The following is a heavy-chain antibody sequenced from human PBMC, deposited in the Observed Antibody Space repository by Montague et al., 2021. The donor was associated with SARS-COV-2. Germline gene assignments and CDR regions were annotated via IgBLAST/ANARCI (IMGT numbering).Heavy chain of an antibody. V-gene: IGHV4-59*01. J-gene: IGHJ5*02. CDR3: ARLWGSDIVLMVYAIKGWFDP. CDR2: IYYSGST. D-gene: IGHD2-8*01. Sequence: SETLSLTCTVSGGSISSYYWSWIRQPPGKGLEWIGYIYYSGSTNYNPSLKSRVTISVDMSKNQFSLKLSSVTAADTAVYYCARLWGSDIVLMVYAIKGWFDPWGQGTLVTVSS. CDR1: GGSISSYY.